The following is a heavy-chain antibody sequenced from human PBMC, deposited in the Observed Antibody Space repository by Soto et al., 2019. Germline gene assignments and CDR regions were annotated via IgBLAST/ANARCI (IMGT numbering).Heavy chain of an antibody. CDR2: IYTSGST. Sequence: QVQLQESGPGLVKPSETLSLTCTVSGGSISSYYWSWIRQPAGKGLEWIGRIYTSGSTNYNPSLKSRVTMSVDTSKNQFSLKLSSVTAADTVVYYCARAPNPGPSYNWFDPWGQGTLVTVSS. CDR3: ARAPNPGPSYNWFDP. CDR1: GGSISSYY. V-gene: IGHV4-4*07. J-gene: IGHJ5*02.